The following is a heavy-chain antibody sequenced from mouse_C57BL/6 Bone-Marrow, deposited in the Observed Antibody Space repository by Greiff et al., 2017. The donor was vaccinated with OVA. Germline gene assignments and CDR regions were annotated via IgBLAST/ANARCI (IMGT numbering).Heavy chain of an antibody. Sequence: QVQLQQSGAELARPGASVKLSCKASGYTFTSYGISWVKQRTGQGLEWIGEIYPRSGNTYYNEKFKGKATLTADKSSSTAYMELRSLTAEDSAVYFCARELIYYDYDGGFADWGQGTLVTVSA. CDR3: ARELIYYDYDGGFAD. J-gene: IGHJ3*01. CDR1: GYTFTSYG. V-gene: IGHV1-81*01. D-gene: IGHD2-4*01. CDR2: IYPRSGNT.